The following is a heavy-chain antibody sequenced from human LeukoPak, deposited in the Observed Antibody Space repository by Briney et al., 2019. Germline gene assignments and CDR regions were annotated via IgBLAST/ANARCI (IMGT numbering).Heavy chain of an antibody. CDR2: IYYSGST. V-gene: IGHV4-59*01. Sequence: SETLSLTCTVSGGSISSYYWSWIRQPPGKGLEWIGYIYYSGSTNYNPSLKSRVTISVDTSKNQFSLELSSVTAADTAVYYCARTSSILWWSTFDYWGQGTLVTVSS. CDR3: ARTSSILWWSTFDY. CDR1: GGSISSYY. D-gene: IGHD2-21*01. J-gene: IGHJ4*02.